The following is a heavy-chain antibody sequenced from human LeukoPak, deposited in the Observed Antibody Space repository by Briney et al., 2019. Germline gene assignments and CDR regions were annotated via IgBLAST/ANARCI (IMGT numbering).Heavy chain of an antibody. CDR2: ISSSSSTI. D-gene: IGHD2-21*02. V-gene: IGHV3-48*01. CDR3: ARDGLAYCGGDCYSGFDY. J-gene: IGHJ4*02. Sequence: GGSLRLSCAASGFTFSSYSMNWVRQAPGKGLEWVSYISSSSSTIYYADSVKGRFTISRDNAKNSLYLQMNSLRAEDTAVHYCARDGLAYCGGDCYSGFDYWGQGTLVTVSS. CDR1: GFTFSSYS.